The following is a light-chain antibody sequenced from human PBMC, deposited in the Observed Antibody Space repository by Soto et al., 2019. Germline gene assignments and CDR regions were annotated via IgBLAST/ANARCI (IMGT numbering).Light chain of an antibody. CDR3: GAYTSSSSLI. CDR1: SSDAGGYNY. V-gene: IGLV2-14*01. J-gene: IGLJ2*01. CDR2: EVR. Sequence: QSVLTQPASVSGSPGQSITISCTGTSSDAGGYNYVSWYQQHPGKAPKLMIYEVRNWPSGFSNRFSGSKSGNTVALTISGLQGEDEADYYCGAYTSSSSLIFXGGTQM.